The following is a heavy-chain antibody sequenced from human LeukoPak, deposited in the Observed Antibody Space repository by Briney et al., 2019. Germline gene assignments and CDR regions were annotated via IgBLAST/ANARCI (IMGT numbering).Heavy chain of an antibody. CDR3: AKGGYYFDY. J-gene: IGHJ4*02. CDR2: ISSSGSGGGGST. CDR1: GFTFSSYA. V-gene: IGHV3-23*01. Sequence: GGSLRLSCEASGFTFSSYAMSWVRQAPGKGLEWVSAISSSGSGGGGSTYYADSVKGRFTISRDNSKNTLYLQMNSLRAEDTAVYYCAKGGYYFDYWGQGTLVTVSS.